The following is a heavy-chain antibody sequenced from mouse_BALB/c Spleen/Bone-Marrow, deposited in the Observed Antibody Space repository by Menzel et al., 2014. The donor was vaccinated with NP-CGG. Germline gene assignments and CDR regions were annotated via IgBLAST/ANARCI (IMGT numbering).Heavy chain of an antibody. CDR3: ARDGYDRVYAMDY. D-gene: IGHD2-2*01. V-gene: IGHV1-18*01. Sequence: VQLKESGPELVKPGASMKISCKASGYSFTGYTMNWVKQSRGKNLEWIGLINPYNGGTSYNQKFKGEATLTVDKSSSTAYMELLSLTSEDSAVYYCARDGYDRVYAMDYWGQGTSVTVSS. J-gene: IGHJ4*01. CDR2: INPYNGGT. CDR1: GYSFTGYT.